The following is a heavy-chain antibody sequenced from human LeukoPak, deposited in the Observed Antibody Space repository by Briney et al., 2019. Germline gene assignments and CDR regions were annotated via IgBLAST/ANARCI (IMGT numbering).Heavy chain of an antibody. Sequence: GESLKISCQGYGYNFATYWIGWVRQMPGKGLEWMGIIYPGDSDTRYSPSFQGQVTISADKSISTAYLQWSSLKASDTAMYYCARLPSPYYDFWSGYYTGYYYGMDVWGQGTTVTVSS. CDR1: GYNFATYW. CDR2: IYPGDSDT. J-gene: IGHJ6*02. D-gene: IGHD3-3*01. CDR3: ARLPSPYYDFWSGYYTGYYYGMDV. V-gene: IGHV5-51*01.